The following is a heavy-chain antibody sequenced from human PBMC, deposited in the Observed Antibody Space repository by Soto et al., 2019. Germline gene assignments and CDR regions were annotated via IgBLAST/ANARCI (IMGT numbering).Heavy chain of an antibody. J-gene: IGHJ4*02. Sequence: WTWIRQRPEKGLEWIGFIYYSGRTYYNPSLKSRTTISLDTSENQFSLRLSSVTAADTAVYYCARDSDFCTGGSCYGNFDFWGQRTLVTVSS. CDR3: ARDSDFCTGGSCYGNFDF. D-gene: IGHD2-15*01. CDR2: IYYSGRT. V-gene: IGHV4-31*02.